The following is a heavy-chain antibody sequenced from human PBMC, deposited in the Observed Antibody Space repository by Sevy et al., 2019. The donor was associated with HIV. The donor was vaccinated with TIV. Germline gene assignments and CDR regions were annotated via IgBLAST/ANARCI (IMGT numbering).Heavy chain of an antibody. CDR3: ARQSGYSGYDSSVVVVAATPRFDY. CDR1: GFTFSSYS. V-gene: IGHV3-48*02. J-gene: IGHJ4*02. D-gene: IGHD5-12*01. CDR2: ISSSSSTI. Sequence: GGSLRLSCAASGFTFSSYSMNWVRQAPGKGLEWASYISSSSSTIYYADSVKGRFTISRDNAKNSLYLQMNSLRDEDTAVYYCARQSGYSGYDSSVVVVAATPRFDYWGQGTLVTVSS.